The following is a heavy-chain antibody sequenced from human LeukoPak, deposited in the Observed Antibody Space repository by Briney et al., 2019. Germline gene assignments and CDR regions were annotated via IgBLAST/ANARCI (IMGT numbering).Heavy chain of an antibody. CDR3: ATGLGETGHYAFYYGMDV. J-gene: IGHJ6*02. Sequence: GSLRLSCAASGLSVTNYYMNWVRQAPGKGLEWVSVVYSGGTTDFSDSVKGRFLISRDNSKNKVYLQMNRLSAEDTAVYYCATGLGETGHYAFYYGMDVWGQGTTVIVSS. CDR1: GLSVTNYY. CDR2: VYSGGTT. D-gene: IGHD3-10*01. V-gene: IGHV3-53*01.